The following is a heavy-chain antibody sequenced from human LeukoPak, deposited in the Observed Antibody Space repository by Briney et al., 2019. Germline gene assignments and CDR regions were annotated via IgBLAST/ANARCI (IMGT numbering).Heavy chain of an antibody. CDR1: GFTFSSYE. D-gene: IGHD5-12*01. Sequence: GGSLRLSCAASGFTFSSYEMNWVRQAPGKGLEWVSYISGSGSTIYYADSVKGRFTISRDNAKNSLYLQMNSLRAEDTAVYYCARETYNGHDQLDYWGQGTLVTVSS. CDR2: ISGSGSTI. CDR3: ARETYNGHDQLDY. J-gene: IGHJ4*02. V-gene: IGHV3-48*03.